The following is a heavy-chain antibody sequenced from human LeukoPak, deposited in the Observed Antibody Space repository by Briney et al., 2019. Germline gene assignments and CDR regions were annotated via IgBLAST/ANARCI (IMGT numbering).Heavy chain of an antibody. D-gene: IGHD4-17*01. J-gene: IGHJ4*02. CDR1: GFTVSSSH. CDR3: ANEIRPNDY. Sequence: PGGSLRLSCAASGFTVSSSHMTWVRQTPGKGLVWVSVTYSGGNTDYADSVKGRFTISRDNAKNSLYLQMNSLRAEDTAVYYCANEIRPNDYWGQGTLVTVSS. V-gene: IGHV3-53*01. CDR2: TYSGGNT.